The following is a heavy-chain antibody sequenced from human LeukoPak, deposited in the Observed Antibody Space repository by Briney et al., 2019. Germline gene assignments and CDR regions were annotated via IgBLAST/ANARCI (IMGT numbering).Heavy chain of an antibody. Sequence: GGSLRLSCAASGFTFSFYEMNWVRQAPGKGLEWVSHISGSGSSIYYADSVKGRFTISRDNAKNPLYLQMNSLRAEDTAVYYCAGQGYCSGGTCYSYYYYGMDVWGQGTTVTVSS. CDR2: ISGSGSSI. CDR1: GFTFSFYE. J-gene: IGHJ6*02. V-gene: IGHV3-48*03. D-gene: IGHD2-15*01. CDR3: AGQGYCSGGTCYSYYYYGMDV.